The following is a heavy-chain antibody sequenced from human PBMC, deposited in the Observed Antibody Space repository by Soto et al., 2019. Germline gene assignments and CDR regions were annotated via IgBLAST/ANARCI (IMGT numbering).Heavy chain of an antibody. CDR3: ARGGYCSGGSCHTNWFDP. CDR2: IYHSGST. CDR1: SGSISSSNW. Sequence: QVQLQESGPGLVKPSGTLSLTCAVSSGSISSSNWWSWVRQPPGKGLEWIGEIYHSGSTNYNPSLNSRVTISVDKSKNQFSLKLSSVTAADTAVYYCARGGYCSGGSCHTNWFDPWGQGTLVTVSS. V-gene: IGHV4-4*02. J-gene: IGHJ5*02. D-gene: IGHD2-15*01.